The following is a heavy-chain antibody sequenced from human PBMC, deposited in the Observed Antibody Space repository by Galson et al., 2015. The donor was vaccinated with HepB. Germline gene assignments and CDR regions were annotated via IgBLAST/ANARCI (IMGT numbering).Heavy chain of an antibody. Sequence: SLRLSCAASGFTFSSYGMHWVRQAPGKGLEWVAVISYDGSNKYYADSVKGRFTISRDNSKNTLYLQMNSLRAEDTAVYYCANSNGGGYWGQGTLVTVSS. D-gene: IGHD3-10*01. CDR1: GFTFSSYG. V-gene: IGHV3-30*18. CDR3: ANSNGGGY. CDR2: ISYDGSNK. J-gene: IGHJ4*02.